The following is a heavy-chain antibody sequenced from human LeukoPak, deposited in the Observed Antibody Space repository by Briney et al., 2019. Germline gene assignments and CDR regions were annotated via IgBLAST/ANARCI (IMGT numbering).Heavy chain of an antibody. V-gene: IGHV3-30-3*01. CDR3: ARGPERTGVGTRYYYDMDV. CDR2: ISYDGSNK. Sequence: GGSLRLSCAASGFTFSSYAMHWVRQAPGKGLEWVAVISYDGSNKYYADSVKGRFTISRDNSKNTLCLQMNSLRAEDTAVYYCARGPERTGVGTRYYYDMDVWGQGTTVTVSS. J-gene: IGHJ6*02. CDR1: GFTFSSYA. D-gene: IGHD2-8*01.